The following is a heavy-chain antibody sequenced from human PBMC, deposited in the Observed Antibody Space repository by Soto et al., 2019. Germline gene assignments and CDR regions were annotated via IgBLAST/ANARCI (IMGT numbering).Heavy chain of an antibody. CDR3: ARMLATTVTLYYYYYYGMDV. J-gene: IGHJ6*02. CDR2: IIPIFGTA. Sequence: SVKVSCKASGGTFSSYAISWVRQAPGQGLEWMGGIIPIFGTANYAQKFQGRVTITADESTSTAYMELSSLRSEDTAVYYCARMLATTVTLYYYYYYGMDVWGQGTTVTVSS. V-gene: IGHV1-69*13. D-gene: IGHD4-4*01. CDR1: GGTFSSYA.